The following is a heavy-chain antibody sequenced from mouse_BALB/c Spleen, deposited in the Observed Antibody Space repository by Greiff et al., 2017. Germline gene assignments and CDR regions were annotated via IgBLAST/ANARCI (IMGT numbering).Heavy chain of an antibody. CDR1: GFTFSSYA. CDR2: ISSGGSYT. D-gene: IGHD2-3*01. Sequence: EVMLVESGGGLVKPGGSLKLSCAASGFTFSSYAMSWVRQTPEKRLEWVATISSGGSYTYYPDSVKGRFTISRDNAKNTLYLQMSSLRSEDTAMYYCARHCDGYYVGAMDYWGQGTSVTVSS. CDR3: ARHCDGYYVGAMDY. J-gene: IGHJ4*01. V-gene: IGHV5-9-3*01.